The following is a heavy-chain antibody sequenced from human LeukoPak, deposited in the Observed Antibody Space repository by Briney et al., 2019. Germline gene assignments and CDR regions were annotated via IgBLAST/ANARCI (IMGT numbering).Heavy chain of an antibody. CDR1: GFTFSNYS. V-gene: IGHV3-23*01. D-gene: IGHD4-17*01. CDR2: FSGSGGST. Sequence: GGSLRLSCAASGFTFSNYSMSWVRQAPGKGLEWVSAFSGSGGSTYYADSAKGRFTISRGNAKNTLYLQMNSLRAEDTAVYYCARATTVTTYLDYWGQGTLVTVSS. CDR3: ARATTVTTYLDY. J-gene: IGHJ4*02.